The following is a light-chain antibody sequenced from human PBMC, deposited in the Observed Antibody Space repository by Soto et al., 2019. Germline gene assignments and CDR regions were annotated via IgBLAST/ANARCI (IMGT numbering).Light chain of an antibody. Sequence: QSVLTQPPSVSAAPGQKVTISCSVSSSNIGGNSVSWYQQLPGTAPKLLIYDDNKRPSVIPDRFSGSKSGTSATLGITGFQTGDEADYYCGSWDSSLSAYVFGTGTKVTVL. V-gene: IGLV1-51*01. J-gene: IGLJ1*01. CDR1: SSNIGGNS. CDR2: DDN. CDR3: GSWDSSLSAYV.